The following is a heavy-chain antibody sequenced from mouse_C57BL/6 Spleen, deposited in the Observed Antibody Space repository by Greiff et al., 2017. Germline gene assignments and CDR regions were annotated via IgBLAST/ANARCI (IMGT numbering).Heavy chain of an antibody. J-gene: IGHJ4*01. D-gene: IGHD3-2*02. V-gene: IGHV1-15*01. CDR3: TRQLRLLYAVDY. CDR1: GYTFTDYE. Sequence: ESGAELVRPGASVTLSCKASGYTFTDYEMHWVKQTPVHGLEWIGAIDPETGGTAYNQKFKGKAILTADKSSSTAYMELRSLTSEDSAVYYCTRQLRLLYAVDYWGQGTSVTVSS. CDR2: IDPETGGT.